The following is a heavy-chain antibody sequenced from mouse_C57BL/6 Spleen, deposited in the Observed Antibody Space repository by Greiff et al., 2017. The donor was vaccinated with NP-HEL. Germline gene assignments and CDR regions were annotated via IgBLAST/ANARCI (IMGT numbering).Heavy chain of an antibody. J-gene: IGHJ1*03. Sequence: EVQLQQSGPERVKPGASVKIPCKASGYTFTDYNMDWVKQSHGKSLEWIGDINPNNGGTIYNQKFKGKATLTVDKSSSTAYMELRSLTSEDTAVYYCARRRYSDVWGTGTTVTVSS. CDR2: INPNNGGT. CDR3: ARRRYSDV. V-gene: IGHV1-18*01. CDR1: GYTFTDYN.